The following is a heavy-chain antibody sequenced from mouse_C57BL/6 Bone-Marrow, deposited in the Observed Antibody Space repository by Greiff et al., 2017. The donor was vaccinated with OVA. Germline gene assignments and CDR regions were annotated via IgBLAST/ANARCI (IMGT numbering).Heavy chain of an antibody. J-gene: IGHJ1*03. CDR2: IYWDDDK. CDR1: GFSLSTSGMG. Sequence: QVQLKESGPGILQSSQTLSLTCSFSGFSLSTSGMGVSWIRQPSGKGLEWLAHIYWDDDKRYNPSLKSRLTISKDTSRNQVFLKITSVDTADTATYYCARRVYGRDWYFDVWGTGTTVTVSS. D-gene: IGHD1-1*01. V-gene: IGHV8-12*01. CDR3: ARRVYGRDWYFDV.